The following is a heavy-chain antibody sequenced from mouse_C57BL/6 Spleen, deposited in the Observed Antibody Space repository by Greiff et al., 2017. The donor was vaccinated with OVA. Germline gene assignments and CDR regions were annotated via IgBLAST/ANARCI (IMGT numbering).Heavy chain of an antibody. CDR2: IDPSDSYT. V-gene: IGHV1-69*01. CDR1: GYTFTSYW. Sequence: VQLQQPGAELVMPGASVKLSCKASGYTFTSYWMHWVKQRPGQGLEWIGEIDPSDSYTNSNQKFKGKSTLTVDKSSSTAYMQLCSLTSEDSAVYYCARRELRNYYYAMDYWGQGTSVTVSS. CDR3: ARRELRNYYYAMDY. J-gene: IGHJ4*01. D-gene: IGHD1-1*01.